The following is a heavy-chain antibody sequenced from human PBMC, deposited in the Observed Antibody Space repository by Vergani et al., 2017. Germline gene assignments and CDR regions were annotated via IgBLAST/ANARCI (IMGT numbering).Heavy chain of an antibody. V-gene: IGHV4-34*01. Sequence: QVQLQQWGAGLLKPSETLSLTCAVYGGSLSGYYWSWIRQPPGKGLEWIGEINHSGSTNYNPSLKSRVTISVDTSKNQFSLKLSSVTAADTAVYYCAAYVRTYPSWGVAATHFSRTEYFQHWGQGTLVTVSS. CDR3: AAYVRTYPSWGVAATHFSRTEYFQH. J-gene: IGHJ1*01. D-gene: IGHD2-15*01. CDR1: GGSLSGYY. CDR2: INHSGST.